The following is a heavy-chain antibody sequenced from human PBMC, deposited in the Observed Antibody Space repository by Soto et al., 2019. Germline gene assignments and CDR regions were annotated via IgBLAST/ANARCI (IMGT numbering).Heavy chain of an antibody. V-gene: IGHV4-30-4*01. CDR2: IYYNGII. J-gene: IGHJ5*02. CDR1: GDSITDGDYY. Sequence: QVSLQESGPGLVKPSQTLSLSCTVSGDSITDGDYYWSWIRQPPGKDLEWIAYIYYNGIIHYNPSLKSRVTISLDPSKNQFSLTMTSVNDADTAVYSCARGIQEGFDPWGQGTLVTVSS. D-gene: IGHD5-18*01. CDR3: ARGIQEGFDP.